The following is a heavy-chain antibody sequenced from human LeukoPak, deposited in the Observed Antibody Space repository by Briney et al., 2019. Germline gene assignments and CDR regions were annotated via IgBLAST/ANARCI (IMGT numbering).Heavy chain of an antibody. Sequence: PGGSLRLSCAASGFTFSSYSMNWVRQAPGKGLEWVSSISSSSSYIYYADSVKGRFTISRDNSKNLLYLQMNSLGAEDTAVYYCVRGGYSSFDYWGQGTLVTVSS. CDR3: VRGGYSSFDY. CDR2: ISSSSSYI. V-gene: IGHV3-21*01. D-gene: IGHD3-10*01. CDR1: GFTFSSYS. J-gene: IGHJ4*02.